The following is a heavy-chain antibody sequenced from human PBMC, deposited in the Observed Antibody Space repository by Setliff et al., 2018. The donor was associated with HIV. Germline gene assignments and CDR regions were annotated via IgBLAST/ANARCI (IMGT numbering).Heavy chain of an antibody. Sequence: GGSLRLSCATSGFTFSNFWMTWVRQAPGKGLEWVSYIRGSGSTIYYADSVRGRITVSRDNAKNSLYLHMNSLRAEDTAVYYCARVRLGIPHHYFDYWGQGTLVTVSS. CDR2: IRGSGSTI. J-gene: IGHJ4*02. CDR1: GFTFSNFW. V-gene: IGHV3-48*03. D-gene: IGHD7-27*01. CDR3: ARVRLGIPHHYFDY.